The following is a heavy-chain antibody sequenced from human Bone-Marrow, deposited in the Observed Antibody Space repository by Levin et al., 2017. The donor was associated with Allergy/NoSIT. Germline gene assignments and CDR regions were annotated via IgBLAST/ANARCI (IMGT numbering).Heavy chain of an antibody. CDR3: AKDPHSSSWPHPHLGWFDP. CDR1: GFTFSSYA. Sequence: GGSLRLSCAASGFTFSSYAMSWVRQAPGKGLEWVSAISGSGGSTYYADSVKGRFTISRDNSKNTLYLQMNSLRAEDTAVYYCAKDPHSSSWPHPHLGWFDPWGQGTLVTVSS. V-gene: IGHV3-23*01. CDR2: ISGSGGST. J-gene: IGHJ5*02. D-gene: IGHD6-13*01.